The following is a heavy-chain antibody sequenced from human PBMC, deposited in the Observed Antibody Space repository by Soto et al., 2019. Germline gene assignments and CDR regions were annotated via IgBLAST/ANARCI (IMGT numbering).Heavy chain of an antibody. Sequence: QVQLVESGGGLVKPGGSPRLSCAASGFTFSDYYMSWIRQAPGKGLEWVSYISSSSSYTNYADSVKGRFTISRDNAKNSLYLQMNSLRAEDTAVYYCARDADILTGSDAFDIWGQGTMVTVSS. CDR2: ISSSSSYT. CDR3: ARDADILTGSDAFDI. J-gene: IGHJ3*02. D-gene: IGHD3-9*01. V-gene: IGHV3-11*05. CDR1: GFTFSDYY.